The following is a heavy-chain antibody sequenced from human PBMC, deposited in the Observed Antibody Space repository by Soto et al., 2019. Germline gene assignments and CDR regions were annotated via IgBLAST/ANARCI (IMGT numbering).Heavy chain of an antibody. V-gene: IGHV3-30-3*01. CDR1: GFAFSSYA. D-gene: IGHD1-1*01. Sequence: QVQLEESGGAVVQPGRSLRLSCAASGFAFSSYAMQWVRQAPGKGLEWVAGISYDGSNKHYADSVKGRYTISRDNSKTTLFLQMNSLSTEDTAVYYCVRDYNDGIGLYDYWGQGTPVTVSS. CDR2: ISYDGSNK. CDR3: VRDYNDGIGLYDY. J-gene: IGHJ4*02.